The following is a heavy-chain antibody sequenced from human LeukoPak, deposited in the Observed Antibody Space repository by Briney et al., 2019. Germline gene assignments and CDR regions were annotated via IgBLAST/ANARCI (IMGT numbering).Heavy chain of an antibody. V-gene: IGHV5-51*01. D-gene: IGHD1-1*01. CDR1: GYNFDNYW. J-gene: IGHJ4*02. CDR2: IFPGDSNT. Sequence: GESLKISCKGSGYNFDNYWIAWVRQMPGKGLEWMGIIFPGDSNTRYSPSFQGQVTISADKSINTAYLQWSSLKASDTAIYYCAREQQLVFFDYWGQGALVTVSS. CDR3: AREQQLVFFDY.